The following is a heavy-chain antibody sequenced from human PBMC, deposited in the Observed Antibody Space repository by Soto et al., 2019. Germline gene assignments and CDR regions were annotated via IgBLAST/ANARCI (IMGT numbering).Heavy chain of an antibody. D-gene: IGHD2-15*01. V-gene: IGHV3-30*03. J-gene: IGHJ4*02. CDR3: AHDDGYCVSGRCYPSGI. CDR1: GFTFSNFG. Sequence: PGGSLRLSCAASGFTFSNFGMHWVRQAPGKGLEWVAVISYDGSNKYYVESVKGRFSISRDNSKNTLYLQMSSLRNEDTAVYYCAHDDGYCVSGRCYPSGIWGQGTMVTVSS. CDR2: ISYDGSNK.